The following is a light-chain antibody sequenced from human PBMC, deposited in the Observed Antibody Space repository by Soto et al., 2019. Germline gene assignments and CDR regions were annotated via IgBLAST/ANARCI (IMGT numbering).Light chain of an antibody. J-gene: IGKJ5*01. V-gene: IGKV1-13*02. CDR2: DVS. CDR1: QDIRGA. Sequence: AIQVTQSPSSLSASVGDRVTITCRASQDIRGALAWYQQKPGKAPKLLIYDVSTLESGVPSRFSGSGSETEFTVTISSLQPEDFGTYYCQQFNSYPITFGHGTRLEIK. CDR3: QQFNSYPIT.